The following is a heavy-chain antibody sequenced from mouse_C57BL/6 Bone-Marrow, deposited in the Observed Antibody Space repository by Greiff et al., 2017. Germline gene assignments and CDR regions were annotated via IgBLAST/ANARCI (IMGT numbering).Heavy chain of an antibody. J-gene: IGHJ4*01. D-gene: IGHD1-1*01. Sequence: EVKLMESGPGLVKPSQSLSLTCSVTGYSITSGYYWNWIRQFPGNKLEWMGYISYDGSNNYNPSLKNRISITRDTSKNQFFLKLNSVTTEDTATYYCASITTEATHYYAMDYWGQGTSVTVSS. CDR2: ISYDGSN. V-gene: IGHV3-6*01. CDR1: GYSITSGYY. CDR3: ASITTEATHYYAMDY.